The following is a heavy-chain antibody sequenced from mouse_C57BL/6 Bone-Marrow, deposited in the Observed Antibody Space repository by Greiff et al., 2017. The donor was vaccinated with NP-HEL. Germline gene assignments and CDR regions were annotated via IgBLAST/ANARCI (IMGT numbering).Heavy chain of an antibody. D-gene: IGHD2-1*01. CDR1: GYTFTGYW. Sequence: QVQLQQSGAELMKPGASVKLSCKATGYTFTGYWIEWVQQRPGHGLEWIGEILPGSGSTNSNEKVKGKATFTADTSSNTACMQLSSLTTEDSAIYDCARKPRYGNPCYYYAMDYWGQGTSVTVSS. CDR3: ARKPRYGNPCYYYAMDY. J-gene: IGHJ4*01. CDR2: ILPGSGST. V-gene: IGHV1-9*01.